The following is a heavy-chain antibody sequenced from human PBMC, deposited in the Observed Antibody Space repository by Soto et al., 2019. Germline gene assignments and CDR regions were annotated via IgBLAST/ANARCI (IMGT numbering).Heavy chain of an antibody. CDR3: AHLSSSWPIPSYYSDY. Sequence: GSGPTLVNPTQTLTLTCTFSGFSLSTSGVGVGWIRQPPGKALEWLALIYWDDDKRYSPSLKSRLTITKGTSKNQVVLTMTNMDPVDTATYYCAHLSSSWPIPSYYSDYWGQGTLVTVSS. CDR1: GFSLSTSGVG. CDR2: IYWDDDK. J-gene: IGHJ4*02. V-gene: IGHV2-5*02. D-gene: IGHD6-13*01.